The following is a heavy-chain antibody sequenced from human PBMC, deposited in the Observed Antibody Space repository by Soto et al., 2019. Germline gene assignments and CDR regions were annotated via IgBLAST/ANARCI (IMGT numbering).Heavy chain of an antibody. CDR2: ISSGGSTI. D-gene: IGHD6-13*01. J-gene: IGHJ4*02. V-gene: IGHV3-11*04. CDR1: GFTFSDYY. CDR3: AVAAAGTIQVFDY. Sequence: PGGSLRLSCAASGFTFSDYYMSWIRQAPGKGLEWVSFISSGGSTIYYADSVKGRFTISRDNAKTSLHLQMNSLRAEDTAVYYCAVAAAGTIQVFDYWGQGTVVTVSS.